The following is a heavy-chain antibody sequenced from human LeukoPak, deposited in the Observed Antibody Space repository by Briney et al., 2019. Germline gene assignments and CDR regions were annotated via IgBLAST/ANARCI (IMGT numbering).Heavy chain of an antibody. CDR1: GASISYYY. CDR2: IYYTGST. CDR3: ARQDWNDRYYYYGLDV. D-gene: IGHD1-1*01. J-gene: IGHJ6*02. V-gene: IGHV4-59*08. Sequence: SETLSLTCTVSGASISYYYWSWIRQPPGKGLEWIGYIYYTGSTNYNPSLKSRVIISVDTSKNQFSLKLNSVTAADTAVYYCARQDWNDRYYYYGLDVWGQGTTVTVSS.